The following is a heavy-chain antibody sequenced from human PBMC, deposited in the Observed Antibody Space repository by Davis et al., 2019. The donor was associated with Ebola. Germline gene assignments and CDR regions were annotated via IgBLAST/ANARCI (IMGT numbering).Heavy chain of an antibody. J-gene: IGHJ6*02. D-gene: IGHD6-6*01. CDR2: IYYSGST. Sequence: PGGSLRLSCTVSGYSISSGYYWGWIRQPPGKGLEWIGSIYYSGSTYYNPSLKSRVTISVDTSKNQFSLKLSSVTAADTAVYYCARAPYGPIAAPPSVWGQGTTVTVSS. CDR3: ARAPYGPIAAPPSV. V-gene: IGHV4-38-2*02. CDR1: GYSISSGYY.